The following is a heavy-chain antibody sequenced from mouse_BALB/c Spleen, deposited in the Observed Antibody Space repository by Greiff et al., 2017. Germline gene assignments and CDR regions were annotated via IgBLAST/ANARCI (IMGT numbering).Heavy chain of an antibody. Sequence: QVQLKESGPGLVAPSQSLSITCTVSGFSLTSYGVHWVRQPPGKGLEWLGVIWAGGSTNYNSALMSRLSISKDNSKSQVFLKMNSLQTDDTARYYCAREIYYGNYVYFDYWGQGTTLTVSS. CDR2: IWAGGST. CDR1: GFSLTSYG. D-gene: IGHD2-1*01. CDR3: AREIYYGNYVYFDY. J-gene: IGHJ2*01. V-gene: IGHV2-9*02.